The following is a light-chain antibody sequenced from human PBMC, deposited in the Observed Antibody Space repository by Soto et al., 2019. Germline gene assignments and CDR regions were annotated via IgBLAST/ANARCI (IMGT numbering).Light chain of an antibody. J-gene: IGKJ2*01. CDR1: QGISSY. CDR3: QQVNSHPWT. CDR2: AAS. V-gene: IGKV1-9*01. Sequence: IQLTQSPSSLSASVGDRVTITCRASQGISSYLAWYQQKPGKDPKLLIYAASTLQSGVPSRFSGSGSGTDFTLTISSLQPEDFATYYCQQVNSHPWTFGQGTKLEIK.